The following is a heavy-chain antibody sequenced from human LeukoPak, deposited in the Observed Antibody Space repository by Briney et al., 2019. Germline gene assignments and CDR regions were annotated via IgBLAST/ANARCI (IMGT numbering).Heavy chain of an antibody. V-gene: IGHV3-21*01. J-gene: IGHJ5*02. CDR2: ISSSSSYI. D-gene: IGHD4-17*01. Sequence: GGSLRLSCAASGFTFSSYSMNWVRQAPGKGLEWVSSISSSSSYIYYADSVKGRFTISRDNAKNSLYLQMNSPRAEDTAVYYCAPSVMSPTGDWFDPWGQGTLVTVSS. CDR1: GFTFSSYS. CDR3: APSVMSPTGDWFDP.